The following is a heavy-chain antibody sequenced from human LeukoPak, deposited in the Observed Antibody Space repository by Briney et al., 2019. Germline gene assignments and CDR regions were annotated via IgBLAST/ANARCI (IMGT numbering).Heavy chain of an antibody. CDR2: LSGSGGST. Sequence: GGSLRLSCAASGFTFSNYAMSWVRQAPGKGLEWVSSLSGSGGSTYHADSVKGRFTISRDNSKNTLYLQMNSLRAEDTAVYYCAKEYGDFPFDYWGQGTLVTVSS. CDR1: GFTFSNYA. CDR3: AKEYGDFPFDY. J-gene: IGHJ4*02. D-gene: IGHD4-17*01. V-gene: IGHV3-23*01.